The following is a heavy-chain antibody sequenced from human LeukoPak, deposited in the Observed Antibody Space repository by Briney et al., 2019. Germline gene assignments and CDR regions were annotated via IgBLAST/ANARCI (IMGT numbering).Heavy chain of an antibody. CDR3: ASTRSGHLFDY. CDR2: ISSSGSTI. CDR1: GFTFSSYE. V-gene: IGHV3-48*03. D-gene: IGHD6-19*01. Sequence: QPGGSLRLSCAASGFTFSSYEMNWVRQAPGKGLEWVSYISSSGSTIYYADSMKGRFTISRDNAKNSLYLQMNSLRAEDTAVYYCASTRSGHLFDYWGQGTLVTVSS. J-gene: IGHJ4*02.